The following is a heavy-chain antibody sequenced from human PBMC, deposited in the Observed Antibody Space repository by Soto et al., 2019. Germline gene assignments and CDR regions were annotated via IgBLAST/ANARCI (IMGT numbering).Heavy chain of an antibody. D-gene: IGHD2-15*01. J-gene: IGHJ3*01. CDR2: ISSNGGST. CDR3: VKGIFGTDAFDF. Sequence: GGSLRLSCSASGFTFSSYAMHWVRQAPGKGLEYVSAISSNGGSTYYADSVKGRFTISRDNSKITLYLQMSSLRAEDMAVYYCVKGIFGTDAFDFWGQGTMVTVSS. V-gene: IGHV3-64D*09. CDR1: GFTFSSYA.